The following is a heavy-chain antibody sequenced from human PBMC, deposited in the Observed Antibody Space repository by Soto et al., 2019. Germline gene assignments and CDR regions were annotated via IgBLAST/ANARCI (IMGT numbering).Heavy chain of an antibody. CDR1: GFTFSSYA. CDR2: ISYDGSNK. Sequence: GGSLRLSCAASGFTFSSYAMHWVRQAPGKGLEWVAVISYDGSNKYYADSVKGRFTISRDNSKNTLYLQMNSLRAEDTAVYYCARENDAFDIWGQGSMVTVSS. V-gene: IGHV3-30-3*01. J-gene: IGHJ3*02. CDR3: ARENDAFDI.